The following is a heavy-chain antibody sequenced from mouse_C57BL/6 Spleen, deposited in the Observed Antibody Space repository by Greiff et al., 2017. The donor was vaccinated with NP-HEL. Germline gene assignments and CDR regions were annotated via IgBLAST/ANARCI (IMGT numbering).Heavy chain of an antibody. Sequence: QVQLKESGPELVKPGASVKISCKASGYAFSSSWMNWVQQRPGKGLEWIGRIYPGDGATNYNGKFKGKATLTADKAYSTAYMQRISLTSEDSAVYVCARKDYDYGFAYWGQGTLVTVSA. D-gene: IGHD2-4*01. CDR1: GYAFSSSW. J-gene: IGHJ3*01. CDR2: IYPGDGAT. V-gene: IGHV1-82*01. CDR3: ARKDYDYGFAY.